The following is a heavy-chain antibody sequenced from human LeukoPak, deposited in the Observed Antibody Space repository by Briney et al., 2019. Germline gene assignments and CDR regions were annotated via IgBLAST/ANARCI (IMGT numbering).Heavy chain of an antibody. D-gene: IGHD3-22*01. V-gene: IGHV1-69*13. Sequence: ASVKVSCKASGGTFSSYAISWVRQAPGQGLEWMGGIIPIFGTANYAQKFQGRATITADESTSTAHMELSSLRSEDTAVYYCARDPGDYYYDSSGYPRRAFDIWGQGTMVTVSS. CDR1: GGTFSSYA. CDR2: IIPIFGTA. CDR3: ARDPGDYYYDSSGYPRRAFDI. J-gene: IGHJ3*02.